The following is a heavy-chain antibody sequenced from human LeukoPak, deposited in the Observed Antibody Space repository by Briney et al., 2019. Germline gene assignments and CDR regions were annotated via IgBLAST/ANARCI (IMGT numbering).Heavy chain of an antibody. Sequence: GGSLRLSCAASGFPFQDSGLSWVRQAPGKGLEWISGINWNGDTTVYVDSVKGRFTISRDNAKNSLYLQMNSLRADDTAFYYCARQTRGYVYYFDYWGQGTLVTVSS. D-gene: IGHD2-2*01. CDR1: GFPFQDSG. CDR2: INWNGDTT. CDR3: ARQTRGYVYYFDY. J-gene: IGHJ4*02. V-gene: IGHV3-20*04.